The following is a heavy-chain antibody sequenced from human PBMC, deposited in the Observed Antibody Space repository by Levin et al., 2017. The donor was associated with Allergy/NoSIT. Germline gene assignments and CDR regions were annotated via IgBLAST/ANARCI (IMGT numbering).Heavy chain of an antibody. CDR2: IGIRTSYI. CDR3: ARETGTTTMFGEVDV. V-gene: IGHV3-21*01. CDR1: GFTFSSYS. D-gene: IGHD3-3*01. Sequence: MPGGSLRLSCEASGFTFSSYSMTWVRQAPGKGLEWVSSIGIRTSYIHYADSVKGRFTVSRDNAKNSLYLQVNSLRVEDAAVYYCARETGTTTMFGEVDVWGKGTTVTVSS. J-gene: IGHJ6*04.